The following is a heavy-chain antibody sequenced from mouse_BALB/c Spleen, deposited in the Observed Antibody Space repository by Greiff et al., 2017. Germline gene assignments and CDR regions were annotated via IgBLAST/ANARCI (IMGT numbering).Heavy chain of an antibody. CDR1: GFTFSSFG. CDR3: ARGKSPYYYAMDY. CDR2: ISSGSSTI. Sequence: DVKLVESGGGLVQPGGSRKLSCAASGFTFSSFGMHWVRQAPEKGLEWVAYISSGSSTIYYADTVKGRFTISRDNPKNTLFLQMTSLRSEDTAMYYCARGKSPYYYAMDYWGQGTSVTVSS. V-gene: IGHV5-17*02. J-gene: IGHJ4*01.